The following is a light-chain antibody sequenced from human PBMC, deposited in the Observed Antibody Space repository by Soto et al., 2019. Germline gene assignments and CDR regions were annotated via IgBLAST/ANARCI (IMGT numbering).Light chain of an antibody. CDR2: EVT. J-gene: IGLJ3*02. CDR1: SSDVGADNY. Sequence: QSALTQPPSASGSPGQSVTISCTGTSSDVGADNYVSWYQQYPGKAPKLMIYEVTKRPSGVPDRFSGSKSGNTASLTVSGRQAEDEADYDCTSYVGNDSWVFGGGTKLTV. V-gene: IGLV2-8*01. CDR3: TSYVGNDSWV.